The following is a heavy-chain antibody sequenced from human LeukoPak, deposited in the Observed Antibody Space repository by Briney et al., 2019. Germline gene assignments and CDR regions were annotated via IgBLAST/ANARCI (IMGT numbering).Heavy chain of an antibody. Sequence: GSLRLSCVGSGFSFSTYDMGWVRQTPGKGLEWIGEVNHSGSANYDPSLKSRVTISIDTSKNQFSLKLRSVTAADTAVYYCARGRISMVRGVIITRGFDYWGQGTLVTVSS. D-gene: IGHD3-10*01. V-gene: IGHV4-34*01. J-gene: IGHJ4*02. CDR3: ARGRISMVRGVIITRGFDY. CDR1: GFSFSTYD. CDR2: VNHSGSA.